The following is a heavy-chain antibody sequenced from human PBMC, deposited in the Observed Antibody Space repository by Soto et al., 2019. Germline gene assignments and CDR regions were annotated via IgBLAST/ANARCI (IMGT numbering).Heavy chain of an antibody. D-gene: IGHD5-12*01. Sequence: GASVKVSCKASGGTFSSYAISWVRQAPGQGLEWMGGIISIFGTANYAQKFQGRVTITADESTSTAYMELSSLRSEDTAVYYCARADIRSRDGYNYREHDAFDIWGQGTMVTVSS. J-gene: IGHJ3*02. V-gene: IGHV1-69*13. CDR1: GGTFSSYA. CDR2: IISIFGTA. CDR3: ARADIRSRDGYNYREHDAFDI.